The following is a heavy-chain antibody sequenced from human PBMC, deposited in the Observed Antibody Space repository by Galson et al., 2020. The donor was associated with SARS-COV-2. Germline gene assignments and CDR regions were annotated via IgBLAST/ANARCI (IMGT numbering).Heavy chain of an antibody. CDR3: TRDWSGAGDY. CDR2: IKNKASIYTT. CDR1: GFSFNDHF. V-gene: IGHV3-72*01. J-gene: IGHJ4*02. D-gene: IGHD3-10*01. Sequence: GESLKISCIASGFSFNDHFMDWVRQAPGKGLEWVARIKNKASIYTTEYAASVRGRFTISRDDSKNSVHLQANSLKTEDTAVYYCTRDWSGAGDYWGQGTLVTVSA.